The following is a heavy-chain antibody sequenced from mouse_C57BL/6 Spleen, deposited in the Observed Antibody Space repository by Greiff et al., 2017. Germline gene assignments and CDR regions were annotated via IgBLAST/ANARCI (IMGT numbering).Heavy chain of an antibody. CDR1: GFTFSNYW. D-gene: IGHD1-1*01. CDR3: TARSYGSLDY. CDR2: IRLKSDNYAT. V-gene: IGHV6-3*01. Sequence: EVKLMESGGGLVQPGGSMKLSCVASGFTFSNYWMNWVRQSPEKGLEWVAQIRLKSDNYATHYAESVKGRFTISRDDSKSSVYLQMNNLRAEDTGIYYCTARSYGSLDYWGQGTSVTVSS. J-gene: IGHJ4*01.